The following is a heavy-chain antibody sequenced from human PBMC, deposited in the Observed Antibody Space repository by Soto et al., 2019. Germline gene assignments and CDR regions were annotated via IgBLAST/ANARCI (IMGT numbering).Heavy chain of an antibody. Sequence: GESLKISCKASGYSFASYWIGWVRQLPGKGLEWMGIIYPGDSDTRYSPSFQGQVTISVDKSINTAYLHWSGLEASDIAMYYCAKHDAGEVAVDHWGQGTLVTVSS. CDR3: AKHDAGEVAVDH. CDR2: IYPGDSDT. J-gene: IGHJ5*02. D-gene: IGHD6-19*01. V-gene: IGHV5-51*01. CDR1: GYSFASYW.